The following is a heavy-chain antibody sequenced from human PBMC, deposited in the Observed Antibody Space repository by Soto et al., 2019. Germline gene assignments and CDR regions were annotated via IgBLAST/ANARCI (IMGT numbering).Heavy chain of an antibody. Sequence: PSETLSLTCAVSSGSISSSNWWSWVRQPPGKGLEWIGEIYHSGSTNYNPSLKSRVTISVDKSKNQFSLKLSSVTAADTAVYYCARDGGDYGDSGHAFDIWGQGTMVTVSS. J-gene: IGHJ3*02. V-gene: IGHV4-4*02. D-gene: IGHD4-17*01. CDR3: ARDGGDYGDSGHAFDI. CDR1: SGSISSSNW. CDR2: IYHSGST.